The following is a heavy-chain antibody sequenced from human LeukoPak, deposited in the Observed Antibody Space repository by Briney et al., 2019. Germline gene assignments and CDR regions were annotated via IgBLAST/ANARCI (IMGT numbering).Heavy chain of an antibody. CDR3: ARERTGYYIVY. Sequence: GGSLRLSCAASGFTFSNYAMHWVRQAPGKGLEWVALISYDGSGKYYSDSVKGRFTISRDSSENTLYLQMNSLSAEDTAIYYCARERTGYYIVYWGQGTLVTVSS. J-gene: IGHJ4*02. CDR2: ISYDGSGK. V-gene: IGHV3-30*04. CDR1: GFTFSNYA. D-gene: IGHD3-3*01.